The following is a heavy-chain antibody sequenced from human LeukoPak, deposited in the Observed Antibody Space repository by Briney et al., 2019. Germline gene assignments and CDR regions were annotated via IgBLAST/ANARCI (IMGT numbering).Heavy chain of an antibody. Sequence: SETLSLTCTVSGASISGSGYYWGWIRQPPGKGLEWIGSIYSSGSTYYNASLQSRVTISVDTSKNQFSLKLSSVTAADTAVYYCARDAYYYDSSGYGFDSWGQGTLVTVSS. V-gene: IGHV4-39*07. CDR1: GASISGSGYY. CDR3: ARDAYYYDSSGYGFDS. CDR2: IYSSGST. J-gene: IGHJ5*01. D-gene: IGHD3-22*01.